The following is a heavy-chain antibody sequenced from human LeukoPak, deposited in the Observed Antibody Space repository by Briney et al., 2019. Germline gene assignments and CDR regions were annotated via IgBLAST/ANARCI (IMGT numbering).Heavy chain of an antibody. CDR1: GFTFSTYA. Sequence: GGSLRLSCAASGFTFSTYAMTWVRQAPGKGLEWVSLISGTGGSTYYADSVKGRFTISRDNSKNTLYLQMNSLRAEDTAMYYCAKDGIYDEGFDSWGQGTLVTVSS. V-gene: IGHV3-23*01. CDR3: AKDGIYDEGFDS. J-gene: IGHJ4*02. D-gene: IGHD3-22*01. CDR2: ISGTGGST.